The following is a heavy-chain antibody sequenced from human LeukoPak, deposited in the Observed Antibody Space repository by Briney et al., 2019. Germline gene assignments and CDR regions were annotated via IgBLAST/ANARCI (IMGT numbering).Heavy chain of an antibody. CDR2: IYYSGNT. D-gene: IGHD2-2*01. J-gene: IGHJ5*02. Sequence: SETLSLTCTVSGGSVSSNNYYWSWIRQPPGKELEWIGYIYYSGNTNYNPSLKGRVTISIDTSKNQFSLKLSSVTAADTAVYYCARDRSTRWEERYCSSTSCYRALDPWGQGTLVTVSS. V-gene: IGHV4-61*01. CDR3: ARDRSTRWEERYCSSTSCYRALDP. CDR1: GGSVSSNNYY.